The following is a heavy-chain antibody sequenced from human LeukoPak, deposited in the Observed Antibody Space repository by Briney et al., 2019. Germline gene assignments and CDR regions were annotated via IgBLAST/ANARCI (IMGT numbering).Heavy chain of an antibody. Sequence: KISCKGSEYSFTRYWIGWVRQAPGQGLEWMGWINPNSGGTNYAQKFQGRVTMTRDTSISTAYMELSRLRSDDTAVYYCARDLYGSGSSPDAFDIWGQGTMVTVSS. J-gene: IGHJ3*02. D-gene: IGHD3-10*01. CDR2: INPNSGGT. CDR3: ARDLYGSGSSPDAFDI. V-gene: IGHV1-2*02. CDR1: EYSFTRYW.